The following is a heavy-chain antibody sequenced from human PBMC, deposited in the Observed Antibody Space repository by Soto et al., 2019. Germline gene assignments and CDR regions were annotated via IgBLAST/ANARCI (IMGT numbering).Heavy chain of an antibody. V-gene: IGHV1-46*01. CDR3: ARDSLGYFQTRYGMDV. D-gene: IGHD5-18*01. Sequence: ASVKVSCKTSGYTFTSYYIHWVRQAPGQGLEWMGIINPSIGTTTYAQNFQGRLTMTRDTSTSTFYMELSSLRSEDTAVYYCARDSLGYFQTRYGMDVWGRGTTVTVSS. CDR2: INPSIGTT. J-gene: IGHJ6*02. CDR1: GYTFTSYY.